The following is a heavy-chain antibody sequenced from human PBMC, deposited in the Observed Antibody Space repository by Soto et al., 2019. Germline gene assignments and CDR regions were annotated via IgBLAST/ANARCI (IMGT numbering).Heavy chain of an antibody. CDR3: ARAYHRGFGESPGY. Sequence: QVQLVQSGAEVKKPGASVKVSWKASGYTFTSYGISWVRQAPAQGLEWMGWISAYNGNTNYAQKLHGRVTMTTATSTSTAYMELRSLRSDDTAVYYCARAYHRGFGESPGYWGQGTLVTVSS. J-gene: IGHJ4*02. V-gene: IGHV1-18*04. D-gene: IGHD3-10*01. CDR1: GYTFTSYG. CDR2: ISAYNGNT.